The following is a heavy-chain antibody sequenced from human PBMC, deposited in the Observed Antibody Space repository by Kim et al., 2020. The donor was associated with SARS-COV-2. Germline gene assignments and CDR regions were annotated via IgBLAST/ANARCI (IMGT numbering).Heavy chain of an antibody. J-gene: IGHJ3*02. Sequence: SVKVSCKASGGTFSSYAISWVRQAPGQGLEWMGGIIPIFGTANYAQKFQGRVTITADESTSTAYMELSSLRSEDTAVYYCARAGLRLGSSLRGAFDIWGQGTMVTVSS. V-gene: IGHV1-69*13. CDR2: IIPIFGTA. CDR1: GGTFSSYA. D-gene: IGHD3-16*01. CDR3: ARAGLRLGSSLRGAFDI.